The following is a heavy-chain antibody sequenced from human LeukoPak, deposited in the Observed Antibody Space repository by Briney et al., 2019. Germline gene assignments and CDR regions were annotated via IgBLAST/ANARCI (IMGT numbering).Heavy chain of an antibody. CDR2: ISSSSSTI. J-gene: IGHJ4*02. CDR3: AASRSGYDY. CDR1: GFTFSSYS. V-gene: IGHV3-48*04. D-gene: IGHD5-12*01. Sequence: GGSLRLSCAASGFTFSSYSMNWVRQAPGKGLEWVSYISSSSSTIYYAGSVKGRFTISRDSAKNSLYLQMNSLRTEDTAFYHCAASRSGYDYWGQGTLVTVSS.